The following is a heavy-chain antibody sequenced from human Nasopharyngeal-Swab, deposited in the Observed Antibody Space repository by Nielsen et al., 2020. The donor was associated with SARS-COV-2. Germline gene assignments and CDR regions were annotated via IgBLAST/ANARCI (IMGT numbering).Heavy chain of an antibody. J-gene: IGHJ4*02. CDR2: IYYSGST. V-gene: IGHV4-30-4*08. D-gene: IGHD4-17*01. CDR3: ARVHGDYDVYFDY. Sequence: SETLSLTCAVYGGSFSGYYWSWIRQPPGKGLEWIGYIYYSGSTYYNPSLKSRVTISVDTSKNQFSLKLSSVTAADTAVYYCARVHGDYDVYFDYWGQGTLVTVSS. CDR1: GGSFSGYY.